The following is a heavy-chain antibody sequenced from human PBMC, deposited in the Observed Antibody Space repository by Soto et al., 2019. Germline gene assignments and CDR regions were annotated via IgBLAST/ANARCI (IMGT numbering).Heavy chain of an antibody. Sequence: VQSGADMKKPGSSVKVSCTASRGIVNTNVVNGVRQAPGQGLEWMGRIVPFNGLAECALKFQGRVTFTADRSTSAADMEVSGLTSEDTAIYYCAIANSWHDPFRFWDQGTKV. CDR2: IVPFNGLA. CDR1: RGIVNTNV. V-gene: IGHV1-69*02. J-gene: IGHJ3*01. D-gene: IGHD2-21*01. CDR3: AIANSWHDPFRF.